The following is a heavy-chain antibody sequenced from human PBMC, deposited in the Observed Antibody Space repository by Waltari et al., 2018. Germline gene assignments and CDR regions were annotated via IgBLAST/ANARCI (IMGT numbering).Heavy chain of an antibody. V-gene: IGHV4-39*07. Sequence: QLQLQESGPGLVKPSETLSLTCTVSGGSISSSSYYWGWIRQPPGKGLEWIGSIYYSGGTYYNPSLKSRVTISVDTSKNQFALKLSSVTAADTAVYYCARVGGNSNFDYWGQGTLVTVSS. CDR3: ARVGGNSNFDY. J-gene: IGHJ4*02. CDR1: GGSISSSSYY. D-gene: IGHD2-21*02. CDR2: IYYSGGT.